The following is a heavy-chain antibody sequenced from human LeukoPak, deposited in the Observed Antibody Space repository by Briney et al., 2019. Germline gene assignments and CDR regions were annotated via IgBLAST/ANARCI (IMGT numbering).Heavy chain of an antibody. D-gene: IGHD3-10*01. J-gene: IGHJ6*03. CDR1: GFTFSSYA. CDR2: ISYDGSNK. CDR3: AKVAYYYASGPLNYMDV. Sequence: GGSLRLSCAASGFTFSSYAMHWVRQAPGKGLEWAAVISYDGSNKYYADSVKGRFTISRDNSKNTLYLQMNSLRAEDTAVYYCAKVAYYYASGPLNYMDVWGKGTTVTISS. V-gene: IGHV3-30*04.